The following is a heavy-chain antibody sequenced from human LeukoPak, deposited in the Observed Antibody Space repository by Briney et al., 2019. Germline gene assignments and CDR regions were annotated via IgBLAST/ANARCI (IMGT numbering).Heavy chain of an antibody. CDR3: ARSDISIVRGAMV. Sequence: ASVKVSCKASGYTFTTYGISWVRQAPGQGLEWMGWISGYNGNTNYAQKFQGRITMTTETSTSTAYIELRSLRSDDTAVYYCARSDISIVRGAMVWGQGTLVIVSS. V-gene: IGHV1-18*01. J-gene: IGHJ4*02. CDR1: GYTFTTYG. D-gene: IGHD3-10*01. CDR2: ISGYNGNT.